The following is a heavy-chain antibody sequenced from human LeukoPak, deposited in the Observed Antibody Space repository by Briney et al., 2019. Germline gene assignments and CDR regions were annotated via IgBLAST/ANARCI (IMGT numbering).Heavy chain of an antibody. D-gene: IGHD3-3*01. CDR1: GFTVSSNY. Sequence: PGGSLRLSCAASGFTVSSNYMSWVRQAPGKGLEWVSVIYSGGSTYYADSVKGRFTISRDNSKNTLYLQMNSLRAEDTAVYYCAGSGYNKNPISYYYYYMDVWGKGTTVTISS. V-gene: IGHV3-66*01. J-gene: IGHJ6*03. CDR3: AGSGYNKNPISYYYYYMDV. CDR2: IYSGGST.